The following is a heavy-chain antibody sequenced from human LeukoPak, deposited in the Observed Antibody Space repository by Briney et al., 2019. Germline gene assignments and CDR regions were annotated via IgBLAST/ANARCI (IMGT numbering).Heavy chain of an antibody. CDR2: ISAYNGNT. J-gene: IGHJ4*02. Sequence: ASVTVSCKASGYTFTSYGISWVRQAPGQGLEWMGWISAYNGNTNYAQKLQGRVTMTTDTSTSTAYMELRSRRSGDTAVYYCARDLXYIAAAGSRFDYWGQGTLVTV. CDR1: GYTFTSYG. D-gene: IGHD6-13*01. CDR3: ARDLXYIAAAGSRFDY. V-gene: IGHV1-18*01.